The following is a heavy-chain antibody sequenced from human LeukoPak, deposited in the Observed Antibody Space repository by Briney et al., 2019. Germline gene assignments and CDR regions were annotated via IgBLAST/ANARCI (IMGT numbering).Heavy chain of an antibody. D-gene: IGHD4-17*01. J-gene: IGHJ4*02. CDR2: IKQDGSEK. Sequence: GGSLRLSCAASGFTYRTYWLAWVRQAPGKGLEWVANIKQDGSEKYYVDSVKGRFTISRDNSKNSLNLQMNSLRVDDTAVYYFVHGDHGLDYWGQGTLVTVSA. V-gene: IGHV3-7*01. CDR1: GFTYRTYW. CDR3: VHGDHGLDY.